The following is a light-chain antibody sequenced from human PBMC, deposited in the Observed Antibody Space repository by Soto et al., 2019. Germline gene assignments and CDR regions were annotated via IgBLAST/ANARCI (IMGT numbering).Light chain of an antibody. CDR2: GAS. Sequence: EIVMTQSPATLSVSPGERATLSCRASQSVSSNLAWYQQKPGQAPRLLIDGASTRATGIPARFSGSGSGTEFTLTISSLQSEDFAVYYCQQYNNWPPMAFGPGTKVEIK. CDR1: QSVSSN. CDR3: QQYNNWPPMA. V-gene: IGKV3-15*01. J-gene: IGKJ1*01.